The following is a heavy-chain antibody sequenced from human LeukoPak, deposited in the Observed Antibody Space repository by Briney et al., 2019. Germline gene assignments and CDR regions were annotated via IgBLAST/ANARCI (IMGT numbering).Heavy chain of an antibody. CDR3: AKGHGDYSANYFDN. J-gene: IGHJ4*02. Sequence: GGSLRLSCAASGFTFSSYAMSWVRQAPGKGLEWGSSISASGGSTSYADSVKGRFTISRDNSKNTLYLQMNSLRADDTAVYYCAKGHGDYSANYFDNWGRGTLVTVSS. D-gene: IGHD4-17*01. CDR2: ISASGGST. CDR1: GFTFSSYA. V-gene: IGHV3-23*01.